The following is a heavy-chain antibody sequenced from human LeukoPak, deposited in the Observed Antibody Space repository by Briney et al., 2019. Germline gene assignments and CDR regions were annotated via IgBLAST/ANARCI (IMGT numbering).Heavy chain of an antibody. CDR3: ARDRTVTTGTCEN. CDR2: INAANGNT. V-gene: IGHV1-3*01. Sequence: GASVKVSCKASGYTFTSYGLHWVRQAPGQSLEWMGWINAANGNTKYPQRFQGRVTITRDTSASTAYMELSSLRSEDTAVYYCARDRTVTTGTCENWGQGTLVTVSS. J-gene: IGHJ4*02. D-gene: IGHD4-17*01. CDR1: GYTFTSYG.